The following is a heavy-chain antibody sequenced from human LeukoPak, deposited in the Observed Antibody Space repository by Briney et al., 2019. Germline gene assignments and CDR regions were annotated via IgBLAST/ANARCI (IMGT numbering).Heavy chain of an antibody. CDR2: ISGSSNTI. CDR3: ARAGSYYDSSGYYFPLDY. CDR1: GFTFSSYK. Sequence: GGSLRLSCAASGFTFSSYKMNWVRQAPGKGLEWVSYISGSSNTIYYADSVKGRFTISRDNAKNSLYLQMNSLRDEDTAVYYCARAGSYYDSSGYYFPLDYWGQGTLVTVSS. V-gene: IGHV3-48*02. D-gene: IGHD3-22*01. J-gene: IGHJ4*02.